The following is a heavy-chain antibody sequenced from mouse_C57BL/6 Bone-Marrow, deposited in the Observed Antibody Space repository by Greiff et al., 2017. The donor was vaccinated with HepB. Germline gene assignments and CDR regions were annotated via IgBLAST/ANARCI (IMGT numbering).Heavy chain of an antibody. CDR3: ARRGTYYYGSSYRFDY. D-gene: IGHD1-1*01. J-gene: IGHJ2*01. V-gene: IGHV1-53*01. CDR1: GYTFTSYW. CDR2: INPSNGGT. Sequence: QVQLQQPGTELVKPGASVKLSCKASGYTFTSYWMHWVKQRPGQGLEWIGNINPSNGGTNYNEKFKSKATLTVDKSSSTAYMQLSSLTSEDSAVYYCARRGTYYYGSSYRFDYWGQGTTLTVSS.